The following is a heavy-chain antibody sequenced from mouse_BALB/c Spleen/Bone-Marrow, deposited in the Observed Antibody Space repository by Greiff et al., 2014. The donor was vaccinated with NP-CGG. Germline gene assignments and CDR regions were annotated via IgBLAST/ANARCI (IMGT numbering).Heavy chain of an antibody. CDR2: INPSNGGT. CDR1: GYTFTSYY. J-gene: IGHJ1*01. D-gene: IGHD2-3*01. Sequence: QVHAKQSGAELVKPGASVKLSCKASGYTFTSYYMYWVKQRPGQGLEWIGEINPSNGGTNFNEKFKSKATLTVDKSSSTAYMQLSSLTSEDSAVYYCTRSDGYYVPHWYFDVWGAGTTVTVSS. CDR3: TRSDGYYVPHWYFDV. V-gene: IGHV1S81*02.